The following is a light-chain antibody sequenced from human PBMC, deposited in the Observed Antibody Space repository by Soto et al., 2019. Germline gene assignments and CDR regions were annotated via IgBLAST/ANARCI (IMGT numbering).Light chain of an antibody. V-gene: IGKV3-15*01. J-gene: IGKJ1*01. CDR2: GAS. CDR1: QSVSSN. CDR3: QQYNNWPRT. Sequence: EILITQSPATLSVSPGERATLSSRASQSVSSNLAWYQQKPGQAPRLLIYGASTRATGIPARFSGSGSGTEFTLTISSLQSEDFAVYYCQQYNNWPRTFGQGTKVDIK.